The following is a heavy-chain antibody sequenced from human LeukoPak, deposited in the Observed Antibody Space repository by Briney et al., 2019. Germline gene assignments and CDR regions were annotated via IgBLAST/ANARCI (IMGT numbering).Heavy chain of an antibody. V-gene: IGHV4-59*01. CDR2: IYYSGST. CDR3: ARAHTSSWYMDY. D-gene: IGHD6-13*01. CDR1: GGSISSYY. J-gene: IGHJ4*02. Sequence: SETLSLTCSVPGGSISSYYWSWIRQPPGKGLEWIGYIYYSGSTNYNPSLKSRVTISVDTSENQLSLKLSSVTAADTALYYCARAHTSSWYMDYWGQGTLVTVSS.